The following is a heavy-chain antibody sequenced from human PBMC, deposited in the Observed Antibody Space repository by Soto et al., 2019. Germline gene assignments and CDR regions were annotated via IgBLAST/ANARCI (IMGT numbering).Heavy chain of an antibody. CDR2: MYYSGST. D-gene: IGHD2-21*02. CDR1: GGSVSSGRNY. Sequence: PSETLSLTCTDSGGSVSSGRNYWNWIRQPPGKGLEWIGYMYYSGSTNYNPSLKSRVTISVDTSKNQFSLKLTSVTAADTAVYYCARGSHCGGDCYSGYYYYGMDVWGQGTTVTVSS. CDR3: ARGSHCGGDCYSGYYYYGMDV. J-gene: IGHJ6*02. V-gene: IGHV4-61*01.